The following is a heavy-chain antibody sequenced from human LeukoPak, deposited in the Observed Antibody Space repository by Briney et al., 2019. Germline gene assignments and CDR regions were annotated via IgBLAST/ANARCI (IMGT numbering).Heavy chain of an antibody. CDR2: ISAYNGNT. J-gene: IGHJ3*02. CDR3: ARSHYGYYYDSSGYGPIDAFDI. CDR1: GYTFTSYG. D-gene: IGHD3-22*01. Sequence: GASVKVSCKASGYTFTSYGISWVRQAPGQGLEWMGWISAYNGNTNYAQKLQGRVTMTTDTSTSTAYMELRSLRSDDTAVYYCARSHYGYYYDSSGYGPIDAFDIWGQGTMVTVSS. V-gene: IGHV1-18*01.